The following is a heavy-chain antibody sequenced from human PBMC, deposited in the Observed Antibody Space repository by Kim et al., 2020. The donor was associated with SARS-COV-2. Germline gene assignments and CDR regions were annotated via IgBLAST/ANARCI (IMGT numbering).Heavy chain of an antibody. J-gene: IGHJ4*02. V-gene: IGHV1-69*13. CDR1: GGTFSSYA. CDR2: IIPIFGTA. D-gene: IGHD3-22*01. Sequence: SVKVSCKASGGTFSSYAISWVQQAPGQGLEWMGGIIPIFGTANYAQKFQGRVTITADESTSTAYMELSSLRSEDTAVYYCARDYYDSSGYYHYYFDYWGQGTLVTVSS. CDR3: ARDYYDSSGYYHYYFDY.